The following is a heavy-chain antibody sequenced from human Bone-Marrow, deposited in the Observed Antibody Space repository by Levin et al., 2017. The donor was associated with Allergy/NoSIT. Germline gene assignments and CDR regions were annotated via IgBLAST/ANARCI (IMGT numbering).Heavy chain of an antibody. CDR3: ARRYANGYSSGWYYFDY. CDR2: IYYSGST. D-gene: IGHD6-19*01. J-gene: IGHJ4*02. V-gene: IGHV4-30-4*01. CDR1: GGSISSGDYY. Sequence: SCTVSGGSISSGDYYWSWIRQPPGKGLEWIGYIYYSGSTYYNPSLKSRVTISVDTSKNQFSLKLSSVTAADTAVYYCARRYANGYSSGWYYFDYWGQGTLVTVSS.